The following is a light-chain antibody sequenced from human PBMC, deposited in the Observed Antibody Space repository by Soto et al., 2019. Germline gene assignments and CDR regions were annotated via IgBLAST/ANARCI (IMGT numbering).Light chain of an antibody. CDR1: QSVGSN. Sequence: EIVMTQSPATLSVSPGERATLSCRASQSVGSNLAWYQQRPGQAPRLLIYVASTRATGIPARFSGSGSGTEFTLTISSLQSEDSAVYYCQQYNNWPPITFGQGTRLEIK. CDR3: QQYNNWPPIT. V-gene: IGKV3-15*01. J-gene: IGKJ5*01. CDR2: VAS.